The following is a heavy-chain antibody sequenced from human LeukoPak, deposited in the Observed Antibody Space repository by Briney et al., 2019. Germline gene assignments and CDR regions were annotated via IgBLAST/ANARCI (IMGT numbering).Heavy chain of an antibody. CDR3: AKVRASFLSAFPH. V-gene: IGHV3-9*01. CDR1: GFTFYDYA. Sequence: GRSLRLSCAASGFTFYDYAMQRVRQAPGKGLEWVSGISWNSGSIGYADSVKGRFTISRDNVKNSLYLHMNSLRPEDTALYYCAKVRASFLSAFPHWGQGTLVTVSS. J-gene: IGHJ1*01. CDR2: ISWNSGSI. D-gene: IGHD3-10*01.